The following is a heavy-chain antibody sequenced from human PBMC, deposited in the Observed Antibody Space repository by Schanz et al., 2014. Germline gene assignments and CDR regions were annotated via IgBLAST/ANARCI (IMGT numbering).Heavy chain of an antibody. CDR1: GFTFSSYG. CDR2: IWYDENNK. Sequence: QVQLVESGGGVVQFGRSLRLSCVASGFTFSSYGMHWVRQAPGKGLEWVAVIWYDENNKYYADSVKGRFTMSRDYSKNTMDLQMNSPRAEDTAVYDCAREQIMAAAGLVDYWGHGTLVTVSS. J-gene: IGHJ4*01. D-gene: IGHD6-13*01. V-gene: IGHV3-33*01. CDR3: AREQIMAAAGLVDY.